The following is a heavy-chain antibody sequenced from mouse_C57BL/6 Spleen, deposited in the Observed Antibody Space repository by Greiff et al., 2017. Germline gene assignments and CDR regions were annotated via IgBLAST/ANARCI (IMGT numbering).Heavy chain of an antibody. CDR1: GYTFTSYW. D-gene: IGHD1-1*01. CDR3: ARGLLLRYPFAD. CDR2: IDPSDSYT. V-gene: IGHV1-59*01. J-gene: IGHJ3*01. Sequence: QVQLQQPGAELVRPGTSVKLSCKASGYTFTSYWMHWVKQRPGQGLEWIGVIDPSDSYTNYNQKVKGKATLTVDTSSSTAYMQLSSLTSEDSAVYYCARGLLLRYPFADWGQGTLVTVAA.